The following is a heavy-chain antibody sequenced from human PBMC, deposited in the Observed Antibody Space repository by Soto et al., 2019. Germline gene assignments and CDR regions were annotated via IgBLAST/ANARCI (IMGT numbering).Heavy chain of an antibody. J-gene: IGHJ2*01. CDR3: ARDSITYDILTGYVRYFDL. V-gene: IGHV4-59*01. D-gene: IGHD3-9*01. CDR2: INYSGST. CDR1: GGSISSYY. Sequence: QVQLQESGPGLVKPSETLSLTCTVSGGSISSYYWSWIRQPPGKGLEWIGYINYSGSTNYNPSLRSRVTISVDTSKNTFSLKLSSVTAADTAVYYCARDSITYDILTGYVRYFDLWGRGTLVTVSS.